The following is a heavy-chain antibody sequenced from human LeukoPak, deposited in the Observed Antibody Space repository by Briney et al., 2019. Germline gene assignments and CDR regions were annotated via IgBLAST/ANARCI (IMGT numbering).Heavy chain of an antibody. CDR1: GFTFSSYW. V-gene: IGHV3-7*01. Sequence: GGSLRLSCAASGFTFSSYWMTWVRQAPGKGLEWVANIKQDGSAKYYVDSLRGRFSISRDNVKISLFLQMNSLSDDDTAVYYCARCPYDSTGYYSVPSHLDYWGQGTLVTVSS. CDR2: IKQDGSAK. CDR3: ARCPYDSTGYYSVPSHLDY. J-gene: IGHJ4*02. D-gene: IGHD3-22*01.